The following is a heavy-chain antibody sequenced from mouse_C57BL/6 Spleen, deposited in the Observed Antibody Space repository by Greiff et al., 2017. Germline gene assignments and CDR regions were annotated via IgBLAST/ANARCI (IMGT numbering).Heavy chain of an antibody. V-gene: IGHV1-26*01. CDR2: INPNNGGT. CDR3: ARTGGNGYLNY. J-gene: IGHJ2*01. CDR1: GYTFTDYY. D-gene: IGHD1-1*02. Sequence: VQLQQSGPELVKPGASVKISCKASGYTFTDYYMNWVKQSHGKSLEWIGDINPNNGGTSYNQKFKGKATLTVDKSSSTAYMELRSLTSEDSAVYYCARTGGNGYLNYWGQGTTLTVSS.